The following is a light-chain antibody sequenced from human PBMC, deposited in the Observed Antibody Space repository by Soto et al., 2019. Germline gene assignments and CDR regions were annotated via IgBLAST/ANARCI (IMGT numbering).Light chain of an antibody. V-gene: IGKV3-20*01. J-gene: IGKJ2*01. CDR2: EAS. Sequence: EIVLTQSPATLSLSPGERATLSCRASQSVRRYLAWYQQKPGQAPRLLIYEASSRATGIPDRISGSGSGTEFTLTISRLEPEDFAVYYCQQYGSSPRTFGQGTKLEIK. CDR1: QSVRRY. CDR3: QQYGSSPRT.